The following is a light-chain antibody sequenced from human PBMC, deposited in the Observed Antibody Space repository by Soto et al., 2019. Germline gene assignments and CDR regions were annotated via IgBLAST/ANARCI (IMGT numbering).Light chain of an antibody. CDR1: TSNIGSNS. Sequence: QPVLTQPPSASGTPGQRVTISCSGSTSNIGSNSVYWYQQLPGTAPKLLIYRNNQRPSGVPDRFSGSKSGTSASLAISGLRSEDEADYYCAAWDDSLSGYLFGTGTKVTVL. CDR3: AAWDDSLSGYL. J-gene: IGLJ1*01. V-gene: IGLV1-47*01. CDR2: RNN.